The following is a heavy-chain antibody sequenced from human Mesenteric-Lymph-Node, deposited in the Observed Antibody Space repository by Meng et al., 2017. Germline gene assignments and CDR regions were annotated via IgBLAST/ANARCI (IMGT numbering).Heavy chain of an antibody. CDR2: IYHSGST. D-gene: IGHD4-17*01. CDR3: ARHDGGYGDYFDH. V-gene: IGHV4-4*02. J-gene: IGHJ5*02. Sequence: QVRPREEGQGLGEPSGSRSLPCADSVASIGRSSWWRWVRQRPGKGLGWIGEIYHSGSTYYYPSLRSRVTMSSDTSKNQFSLKLSSVTATDTAVYYCARHDGGYGDYFDHWGQGTLVTVSS. CDR1: VASIGRSSW.